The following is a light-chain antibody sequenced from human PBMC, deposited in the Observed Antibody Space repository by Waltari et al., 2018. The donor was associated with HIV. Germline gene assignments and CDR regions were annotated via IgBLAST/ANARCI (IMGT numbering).Light chain of an antibody. Sequence: EIVLTQSPATLSLSPGERATLPCRASQRVSSYLAWYQQKPGQPPRLLIYDASNRGTGIPARFSGSGSGTDFTLIIPRLEPEECAVYFCQQRANWPLTFGGGTQVEIK. V-gene: IGKV3-11*01. CDR2: DAS. CDR3: QQRANWPLT. CDR1: QRVSSY. J-gene: IGKJ4*01.